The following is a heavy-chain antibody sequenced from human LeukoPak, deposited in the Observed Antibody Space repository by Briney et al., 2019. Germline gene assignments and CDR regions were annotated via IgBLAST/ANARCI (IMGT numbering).Heavy chain of an antibody. CDR1: GFSLSTSGVG. CDR2: IYWNDDK. D-gene: IGHD3-10*01. CDR3: AHRGDITMVRGVSPIRGWFDP. V-gene: IGHV2-5*01. J-gene: IGHJ5*02. Sequence: SGPTLVNPTQTLTLTCTFSGFSLSTSGVGVGWIRQPPGKALEWLAVIYWNDDKRYSPVLKSRLTITKDTSKNQVVLTMTNMDPVDTATYYCAHRGDITMVRGVSPIRGWFDPWGQGPWSPSPQ.